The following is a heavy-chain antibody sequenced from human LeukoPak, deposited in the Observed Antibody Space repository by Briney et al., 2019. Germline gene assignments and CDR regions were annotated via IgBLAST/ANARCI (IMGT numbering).Heavy chain of an antibody. J-gene: IGHJ4*02. D-gene: IGHD6-13*01. CDR3: ASPSPHSSSWSFDY. V-gene: IGHV4-4*02. CDR2: IYHSGST. CDR1: GGSISSSNW. Sequence: PSETLSLTCAVSGGSISSSNWWSWVRQPPGKGLEWIGEIYHSGSTNYNPSLKSRVTISVDKSKNQFSLKLSSVTAADTAVYYCASPSPHSSSWSFDYWGQGTLVTVSS.